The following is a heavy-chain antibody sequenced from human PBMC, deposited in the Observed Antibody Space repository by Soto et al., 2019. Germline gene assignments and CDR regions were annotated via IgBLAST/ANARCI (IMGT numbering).Heavy chain of an antibody. CDR3: ARGVSAGKGSPPDF. CDR1: GFTFSSFA. CDR2: ISGSGGST. J-gene: IGHJ4*02. D-gene: IGHD6-13*01. V-gene: IGHV3-23*01. Sequence: EMQLLESGGGLVQPGGSLRLSCAASGFTFSSFAMSWFRQAPGKGLDWVSAISGSGGSTYSADSVKGRFTISRDTSKNTLYLQMSSLRAEDTAVYYCARGVSAGKGSPPDFWGQGSLVTVSS.